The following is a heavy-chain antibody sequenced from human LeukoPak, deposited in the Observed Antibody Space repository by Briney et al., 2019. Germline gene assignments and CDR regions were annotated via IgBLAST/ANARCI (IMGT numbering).Heavy chain of an antibody. Sequence: SETLSLTCTVFGASISSYNWNWIRQSPGEGLEWIGYIHYSGSTNYNPSLRGRVTISLDSSKIQFSLKLSSVTPADTAVYYCARGSYVDYSKYYFDSWGQGTLVTVSS. CDR2: IHYSGST. J-gene: IGHJ4*02. CDR3: ARGSYVDYSKYYFDS. V-gene: IGHV4-59*01. CDR1: GASISSYN. D-gene: IGHD4-17*01.